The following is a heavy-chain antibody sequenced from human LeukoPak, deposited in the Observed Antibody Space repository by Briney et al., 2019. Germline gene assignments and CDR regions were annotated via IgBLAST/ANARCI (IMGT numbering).Heavy chain of an antibody. V-gene: IGHV3-23*01. Sequence: GASLRLSCVASGFTFSSYAMSWVRQAPGKGLEWVSVICGSGGSTYYADSVKGRFTISGDNSKNTLYLQMNSLGAEDTAVYYCAKESPQFDYWGQGTLVTVSS. CDR2: ICGSGGST. J-gene: IGHJ4*02. CDR1: GFTFSSYA. CDR3: AKESPQFDY.